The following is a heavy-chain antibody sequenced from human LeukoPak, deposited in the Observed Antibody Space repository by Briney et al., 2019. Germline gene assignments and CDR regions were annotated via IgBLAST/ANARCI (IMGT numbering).Heavy chain of an antibody. J-gene: IGHJ4*02. D-gene: IGHD3-3*01. Sequence: PSETLSLTCTVSGGSISSGSYYWSWIRQPAGEGLEWIGRIYTSGSTNYNPSLKSRVTISVDTSKNQFSLKLSSVIAADTTVYYCARGTYDSWPLWGQGTPVTVSS. CDR3: ARGTYDSWPL. CDR2: IYTSGST. CDR1: GGSISSGSYY. V-gene: IGHV4-61*02.